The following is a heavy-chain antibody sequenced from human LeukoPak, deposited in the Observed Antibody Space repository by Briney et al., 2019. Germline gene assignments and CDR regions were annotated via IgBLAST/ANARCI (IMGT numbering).Heavy chain of an antibody. CDR2: ISGSGGST. Sequence: GGSLRLSCAASGFTFSTYVMSWVRQAPGKGLEWVSAISGSGGSTYYADSLKGRFTISRDNVRNSLFLQMNSLRAEDTAVYYCARSNGPAAMRDAFDIWGQGTMVTVSS. J-gene: IGHJ3*02. CDR1: GFTFSTYV. CDR3: ARSNGPAAMRDAFDI. V-gene: IGHV3-23*01. D-gene: IGHD2-2*01.